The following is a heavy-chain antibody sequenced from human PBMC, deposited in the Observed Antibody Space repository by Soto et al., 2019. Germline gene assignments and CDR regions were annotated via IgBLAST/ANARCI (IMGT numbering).Heavy chain of an antibody. CDR1: GGSISSGDYY. V-gene: IGHV4-30-4*01. CDR2: IYYSGST. CDR3: ARGRECGGSCYYFDY. J-gene: IGHJ4*02. D-gene: IGHD2-15*01. Sequence: QVQLQESGPGLVKPSQTLSLTCTVSGGSISSGDYYWSWIRQPPGKGLEWIGYIYYSGSTYYNPSLKSRVTISVDTSKNQFSLKLSSVTAADTAVYYWARGRECGGSCYYFDYWGQGTLVTVSS.